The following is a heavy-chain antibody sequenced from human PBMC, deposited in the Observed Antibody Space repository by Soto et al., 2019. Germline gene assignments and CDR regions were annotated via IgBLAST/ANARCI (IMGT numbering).Heavy chain of an antibody. D-gene: IGHD3-22*01. CDR2: ISGSGGST. V-gene: IGHV3-23*01. CDR1: GFTFSSYA. CDR3: AMLRITMIVVVISGNY. Sequence: PGGSLRLSCAASGFTFSSYAMSWVRQAPGKGLERVSAISGSGGSTYYADSVKGRFTISRDNSKNTLYLQMNSLRAEDTAVYYCAMLRITMIVVVISGNYWGQGTLVTVSS. J-gene: IGHJ4*02.